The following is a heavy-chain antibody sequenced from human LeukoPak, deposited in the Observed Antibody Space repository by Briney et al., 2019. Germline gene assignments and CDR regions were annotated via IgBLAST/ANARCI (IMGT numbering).Heavy chain of an antibody. J-gene: IGHJ2*01. CDR1: GGSISSYY. D-gene: IGHD3-22*01. CDR3: ARDRTITMIVVGDWYFDL. CDR2: IYYSGST. Sequence: PSETLSLTCTVSGGSISSYYWSWIRQPPGKGLEWIGYIYYSGSTNYNPSLKSRVTISVDTSKNQFSLKLSSVTAADTAVYYCARDRTITMIVVGDWYFDLWGRGTLVTVSS. V-gene: IGHV4-59*12.